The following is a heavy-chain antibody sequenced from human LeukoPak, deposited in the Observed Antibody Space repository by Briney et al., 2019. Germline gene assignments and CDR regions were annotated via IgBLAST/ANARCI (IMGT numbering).Heavy chain of an antibody. CDR1: GGSISSYY. V-gene: IGHV4-59*01. Sequence: SETLSLTCTVSGGSISSYYWSWIRQPPGKGLEWIGYIYYSGSTNYNPSLKSRVTISVDTSKNQFSLKLSSVTAADTAVYYCARVGRESYELDCWGQGTLVTVSS. J-gene: IGHJ4*02. CDR2: IYYSGST. D-gene: IGHD1-26*01. CDR3: ARVGRESYELDC.